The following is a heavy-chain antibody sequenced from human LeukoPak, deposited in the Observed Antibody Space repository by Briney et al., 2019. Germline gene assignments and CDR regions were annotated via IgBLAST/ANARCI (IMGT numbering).Heavy chain of an antibody. CDR2: IYSGGST. D-gene: IGHD1-26*01. J-gene: IGHJ3*02. CDR1: GFTFSSYS. CDR3: ARGGSLGAFDI. V-gene: IGHV3-53*01. Sequence: PGGSLRLSCAASGFTFSSYSMSWVRQAPGKGLEWVSVIYSGGSTYYADSVKGRFTISRDNSKNTLYLQMNSLRAEDTAVYYCARGGSLGAFDIWGQGTMVTVSS.